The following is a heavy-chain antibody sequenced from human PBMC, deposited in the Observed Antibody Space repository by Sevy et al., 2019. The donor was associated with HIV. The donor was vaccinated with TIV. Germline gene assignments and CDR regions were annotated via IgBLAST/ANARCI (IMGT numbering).Heavy chain of an antibody. J-gene: IGHJ4*02. D-gene: IGHD6-13*01. V-gene: IGHV3-72*01. Sequence: GGSLRLSCAASGFTFSDHYMESVRQAPGKWLEWVGRTRNKADSYTTEYAASVKGRFTISRDDSKNSLYLLMNSLKTDDTAVYYCATHAGIAAAGRVFDYWGQGTLVTVSS. CDR3: ATHAGIAAAGRVFDY. CDR2: TRNKADSYTT. CDR1: GFTFSDHY.